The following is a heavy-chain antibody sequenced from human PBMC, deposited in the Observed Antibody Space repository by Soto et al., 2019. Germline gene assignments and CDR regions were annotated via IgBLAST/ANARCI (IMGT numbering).Heavy chain of an antibody. J-gene: IGHJ4*02. CDR3: ARGYRGTFHF. Sequence: XTLSLLCTVSGGSVSGFYWSWLRQPPGKGLEWISYIYYSGSTNYNPSLKSRVTISVDTSRSQFSLKLRSVTAEDTAVYYCARGYRGTFHFWGQGTLGTVSS. V-gene: IGHV4-59*02. CDR2: IYYSGST. D-gene: IGHD1-26*01. CDR1: GGSVSGFY.